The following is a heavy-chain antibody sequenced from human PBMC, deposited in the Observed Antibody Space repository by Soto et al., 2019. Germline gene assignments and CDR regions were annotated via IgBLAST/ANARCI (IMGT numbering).Heavy chain of an antibody. Sequence: ASVKVSCKASGYTFTSYDINWVRQATGQGLEWMGWMNPNSGNTGYAQKFQGRVTMTRNTSISTAYMELSSLRSEDTAVYYCARVGGYCSGGSCYSDYYYYMDVWGKGTTVTVSS. CDR2: MNPNSGNT. V-gene: IGHV1-8*01. CDR1: GYTFTSYD. CDR3: ARVGGYCSGGSCYSDYYYYMDV. J-gene: IGHJ6*03. D-gene: IGHD2-15*01.